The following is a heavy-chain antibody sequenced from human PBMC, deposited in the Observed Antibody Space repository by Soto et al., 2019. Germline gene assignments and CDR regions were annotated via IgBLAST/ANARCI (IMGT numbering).Heavy chain of an antibody. V-gene: IGHV4-34*01. CDR3: ARVAYGDYSDY. CDR1: GGSFSGYY. D-gene: IGHD4-17*01. J-gene: IGHJ4*02. Sequence: SETLSLTCAVYGGSFSGYYWSWLRQPPGKGLEWIGEINHSGSTNYNPSLKSRVTISVDTSKNQFSLKLSSVTAADTAVYYCARVAYGDYSDYWGQGTLVTSPQ. CDR2: INHSGST.